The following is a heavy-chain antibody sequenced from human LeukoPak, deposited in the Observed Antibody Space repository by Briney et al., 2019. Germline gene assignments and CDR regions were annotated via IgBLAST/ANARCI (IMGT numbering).Heavy chain of an antibody. CDR1: GFTFSSYG. Sequence: GGSLRLSCAASGFTFSSYGMHWVRQAPGKGLEWVAVISYDGSNKLYADSVKGRFTISRDNSKNTLYLQMSSLRAKDTAVYYCVKARGSGWYWDYWGQGTLVTVSS. V-gene: IGHV3-30*18. CDR2: ISYDGSNK. J-gene: IGHJ4*02. CDR3: VKARGSGWYWDY. D-gene: IGHD6-19*01.